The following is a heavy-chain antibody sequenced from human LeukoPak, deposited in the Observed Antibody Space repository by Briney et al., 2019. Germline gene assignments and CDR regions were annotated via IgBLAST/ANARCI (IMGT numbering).Heavy chain of an antibody. J-gene: IGHJ4*02. CDR3: ARDLHEYYFDY. CDR1: GFTFSNYW. Sequence: PGGSLRLSCAASGFTFSNYWMHWVRQAPGTGLVCVSRITIDGSTTSYADSVRGRFTISRDNAKNTVYLQMNSLRAEDTAVYYCARDLHEYYFDYWGQGTLVTVSS. V-gene: IGHV3-74*01. CDR2: ITIDGSTT.